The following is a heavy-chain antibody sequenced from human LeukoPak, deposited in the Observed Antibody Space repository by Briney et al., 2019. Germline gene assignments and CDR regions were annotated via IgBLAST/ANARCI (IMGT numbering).Heavy chain of an antibody. D-gene: IGHD3-10*02. J-gene: IGHJ4*02. CDR1: GFTFSSYA. V-gene: IGHV3-23*01. CDR2: VSGGGGST. Sequence: PGGSLRLSCATSGFTFSSYAMSWVRQAPGKGLEWVSTVSGGGGSTWYADSVKGRFTISRDKSKNTLYLQMNSLRAEDTAVYYCATYVRGDFDYWGQGTLVTVSS. CDR3: ATYVRGDFDY.